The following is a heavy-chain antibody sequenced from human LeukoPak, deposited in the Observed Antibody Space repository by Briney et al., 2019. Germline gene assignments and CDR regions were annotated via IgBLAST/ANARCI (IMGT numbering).Heavy chain of an antibody. V-gene: IGHV1-18*01. CDR2: ISAYTGNT. D-gene: IGHD6-6*01. Sequence: ASVKVSCKPSGYTFTKYGITWVRQAPGQGLEWMGWISAYTGNTKYTQKLQGRLTMTTDTSTSTAYMELRSLRSDDTAVYYCARFLLATRRGNWFDPWGQGTLVTVSS. CDR3: ARFLLATRRGNWFDP. J-gene: IGHJ5*02. CDR1: GYTFTKYG.